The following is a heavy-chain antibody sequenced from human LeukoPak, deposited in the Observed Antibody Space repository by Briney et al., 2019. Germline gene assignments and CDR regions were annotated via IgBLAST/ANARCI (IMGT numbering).Heavy chain of an antibody. CDR2: IYHSGST. D-gene: IGHD3-10*01. CDR1: GYSITSGYY. CDR3: ARDPMVRGGHDAFDI. J-gene: IGHJ3*02. Sequence: SETLSLTCTVSGYSITSGYYWGWIRQPPGKGLEWIGNIYHSGSTYYNPSLKSRVTISVDTSKNQFSLKLSSVTAADTAVYYCARDPMVRGGHDAFDIWGQGTMVTVSS. V-gene: IGHV4-38-2*02.